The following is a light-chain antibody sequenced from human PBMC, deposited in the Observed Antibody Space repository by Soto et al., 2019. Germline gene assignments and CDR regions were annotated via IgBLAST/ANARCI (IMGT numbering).Light chain of an antibody. V-gene: IGLV2-14*01. CDR2: DVS. CDR1: SSDIDGYNY. CDR3: SSYTSSSTLMV. J-gene: IGLJ2*01. Sequence: QSALTQPASVSGSPGQSITISCTGTSSDIDGYNYVSWYQQHPGKAPKLMIYDVSYRPSGVSNRFSGSKSGNTASLTISRLQAEDEADYYCSSYTSSSTLMVFGGGTKLTVL.